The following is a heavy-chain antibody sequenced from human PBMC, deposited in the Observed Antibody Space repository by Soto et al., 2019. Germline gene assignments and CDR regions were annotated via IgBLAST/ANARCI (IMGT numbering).Heavy chain of an antibody. CDR1: GYSINSGVYY. CDR3: ARLDAYNSFDF. J-gene: IGHJ4*02. CDR2: IFHNGAT. V-gene: IGHV4-30-2*01. Sequence: PSETLSLTCAVSGYSINSGVYYWSWIRQPPGRGLEWVGYIFHNGATFYNPSLKSRATISVDRSKNQISLNMHSLTAADTAVYYCARLDAYNSFDFWGQGALVTVSS. D-gene: IGHD2-2*01.